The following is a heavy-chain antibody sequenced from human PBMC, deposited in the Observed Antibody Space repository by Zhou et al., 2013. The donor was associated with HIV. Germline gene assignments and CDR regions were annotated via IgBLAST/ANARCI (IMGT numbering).Heavy chain of an antibody. CDR1: GYTFTSYA. CDR3: ARAGLRFLEWLCWFDP. V-gene: IGHV1-3*01. CDR2: INAGNGNT. D-gene: IGHD3-3*01. J-gene: IGHJ5*02. Sequence: QVQLVQSGAEVKKPGASVKVSCKASGYTFTSYAMHWVRQAPGQRLEWMGWINAGNGNTKYSQKFQGRVTITRDTSASTAYMELSSLRSEDTAVYYCARAGLRFLEWLCWFDPGAREPWSPSPQ.